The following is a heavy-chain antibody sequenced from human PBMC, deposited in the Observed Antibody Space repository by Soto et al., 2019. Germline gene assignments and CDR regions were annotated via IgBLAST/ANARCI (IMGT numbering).Heavy chain of an antibody. CDR3: AKKAAVVPAAISDDDYYYYMDV. Sequence: QPGGSLRLSCAASGFTFSSYAMSWVRQAPGKGLEWVSSISGSGGSTYYAESVKGRFTISRDNSKNTLYLQMNSLRAEDTAVYYYAKKAAVVPAAISDDDYYYYMDVWGKGTTVTVSS. V-gene: IGHV3-23*01. CDR1: GFTFSSYA. CDR2: ISGSGGST. J-gene: IGHJ6*03. D-gene: IGHD2-2*01.